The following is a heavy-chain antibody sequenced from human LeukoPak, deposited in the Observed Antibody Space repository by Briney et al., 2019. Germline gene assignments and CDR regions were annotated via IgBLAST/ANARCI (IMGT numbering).Heavy chain of an antibody. CDR2: TNPKSGGT. Sequence: GASVKVSCKASGYTFTDFYMQWVRQAPGQGLEWMGWTNPKSGGTNYAQKFQGRVTMTRDTSFSTTYMELSSLGSDDTAIYYCAKDLYPNGSYSYLPAIWGQGTMVTVSS. D-gene: IGHD1-26*01. J-gene: IGHJ3*02. CDR3: AKDLYPNGSYSYLPAI. V-gene: IGHV1-2*02. CDR1: GYTFTDFY.